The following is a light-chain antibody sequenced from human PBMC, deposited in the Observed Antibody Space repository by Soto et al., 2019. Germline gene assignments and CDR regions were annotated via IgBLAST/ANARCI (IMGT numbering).Light chain of an antibody. J-gene: IGLJ1*01. CDR3: SSYRSSSTLYV. CDR2: DVN. CDR1: SSDVGGYNY. V-gene: IGLV2-14*01. Sequence: QSVLTQPASVSGSTGQSITISCTGTSSDVGGYNYVSWYQQHPGKAPKLMIYDVNNRPSGLSNRYSGSKSGKTASLTISGLQAEDEANYYCSSYRSSSTLYVFGTGTKVTVL.